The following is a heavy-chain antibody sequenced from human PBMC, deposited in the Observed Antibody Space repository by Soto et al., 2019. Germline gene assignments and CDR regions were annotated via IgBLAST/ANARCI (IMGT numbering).Heavy chain of an antibody. Sequence: QVQLQESGPGLVKPSGTLSLTCAVSGGSISSSKWWSWVRQPPGKGLEWIGEIYHSGSTSYNPSLKSRVTISVDKSKPQFSLRLSSVTAADTAVYYCAIVAVAGTRFDYWGQGTLVTVSS. CDR3: AIVAVAGTRFDY. V-gene: IGHV4-4*02. J-gene: IGHJ4*02. CDR2: IYHSGST. D-gene: IGHD6-19*01. CDR1: GGSISSSKW.